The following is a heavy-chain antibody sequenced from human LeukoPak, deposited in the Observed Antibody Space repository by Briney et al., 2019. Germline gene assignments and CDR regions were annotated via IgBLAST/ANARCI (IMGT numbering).Heavy chain of an antibody. CDR1: GYTFTSYD. V-gene: IGHV1-8*03. CDR3: ASSRTNYCGGDCPYDAFDI. D-gene: IGHD2-21*01. CDR2: MNPNSGNT. Sequence: GASVKVSCKASGYTFTSYDINWVRQATGQGLEWMGWMNPNSGNTGYAQKFQCRVTITRNTSISTAYMELSSLRSEDTAVYYCASSRTNYCGGDCPYDAFDIWGQGTMVTVSS. J-gene: IGHJ3*02.